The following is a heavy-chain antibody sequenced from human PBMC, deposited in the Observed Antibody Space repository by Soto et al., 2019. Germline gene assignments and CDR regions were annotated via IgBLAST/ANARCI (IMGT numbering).Heavy chain of an antibody. Sequence: SETLSLTSNFSGGSISNYYWSWIRQPPGKGLEWIGYIYYSGSTNYNPSLKSRVTISVDTSKNQFSLKLSSVTAADTAVYYCAREVVAATHVRWFDPWGQGTLVTVSS. D-gene: IGHD2-15*01. CDR1: GGSISNYY. V-gene: IGHV4-59*01. J-gene: IGHJ5*02. CDR3: AREVVAATHVRWFDP. CDR2: IYYSGST.